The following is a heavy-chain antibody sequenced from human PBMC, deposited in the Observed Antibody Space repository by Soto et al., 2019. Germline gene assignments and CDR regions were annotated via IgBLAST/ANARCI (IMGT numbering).Heavy chain of an antibody. CDR2: ISGSGGST. CDR3: AKNDILTGYYWGYYFDY. J-gene: IGHJ4*02. CDR1: GFTFSSYA. Sequence: PVGSLRLSCAASGFTFSSYAMSWVRQAPGKGLEWVSAISGSGGSTYYADSVKGRFTISRDNSKNTLYLQMNSLRAEDTAVYYCAKNDILTGYYWGYYFDYWGQGTLVTVS. V-gene: IGHV3-23*01. D-gene: IGHD3-9*01.